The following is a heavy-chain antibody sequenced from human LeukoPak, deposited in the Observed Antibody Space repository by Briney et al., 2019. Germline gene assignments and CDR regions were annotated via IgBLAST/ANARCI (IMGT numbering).Heavy chain of an antibody. Sequence: SETLSLTCTVSGGSISSYYWSWIRQPPGRGLEWIGYIYYSGSTNYNPSLKSRVTISVDTSKNQFSLKLSSVTAADTAVYYCARDRSDSSWYYFDYWGQGTLVTVSS. CDR3: ARDRSDSSWYYFDY. CDR2: IYYSGST. D-gene: IGHD6-13*01. V-gene: IGHV4-59*01. J-gene: IGHJ4*02. CDR1: GGSISSYY.